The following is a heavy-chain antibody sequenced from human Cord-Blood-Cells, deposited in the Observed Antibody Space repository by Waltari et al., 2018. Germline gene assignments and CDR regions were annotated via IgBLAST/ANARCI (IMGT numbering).Heavy chain of an antibody. CDR2: IIPIFGTA. CDR3: ARLSSDCSGGSCYYFDY. D-gene: IGHD2-15*01. V-gene: IGHV1-69*12. Sequence: QVQLVQSGAEVKKPGSSVKVSCKASGGTFSSHAISRVRQAPGQGLEWMGGIIPIFGTANYAQKFHGRVTITADESTSTAYMELSSLRSEDTAVYYCARLSSDCSGGSCYYFDYWGQGTLVTVSS. CDR1: GGTFSSHA. J-gene: IGHJ4*02.